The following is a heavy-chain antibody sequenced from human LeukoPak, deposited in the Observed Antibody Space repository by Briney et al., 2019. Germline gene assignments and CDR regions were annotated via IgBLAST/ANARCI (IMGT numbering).Heavy chain of an antibody. V-gene: IGHV5-51*01. J-gene: IGHJ5*02. Sequence: GESLKISCQGSGYSFTSYWIGWVRQMPGKGLEWMGIIYLGDSDTRYSPSFQGQVTISADKSINTAYLQWSSLKASDTAIYYCARLSSRGYEISWWFDPWGQGTLVTVSS. CDR3: ARLSSRGYEISWWFDP. D-gene: IGHD5-12*01. CDR1: GYSFTSYW. CDR2: IYLGDSDT.